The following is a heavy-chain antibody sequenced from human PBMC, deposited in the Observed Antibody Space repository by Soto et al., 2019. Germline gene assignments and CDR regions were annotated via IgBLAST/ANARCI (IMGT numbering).Heavy chain of an antibody. CDR3: XRDYSVGGVIPTGVFDY. J-gene: IGHJ4*02. CDR2: ISYDGSNK. Sequence: GGSLRLSCAASGFTFSSYAMHWVRQAPGKGLEWVAVISYDGSNKYYADSVKGRFTISRDNSKNTLYLQMNSLRAEDTAVYYCXRDYSVGGVIPTGVFDYWGQGTLVTVSS. D-gene: IGHD3-16*02. V-gene: IGHV3-30-3*01. CDR1: GFTFSSYA.